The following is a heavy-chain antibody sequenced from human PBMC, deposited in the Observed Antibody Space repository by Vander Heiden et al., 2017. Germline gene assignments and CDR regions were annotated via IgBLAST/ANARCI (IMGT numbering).Heavy chain of an antibody. Sequence: DVQLVQSGGGLVQPGGSLKLSCAASGLSFSGTGRHWVRQTAGKGRGWVGLVKHSGNNDATAYAASVKGRFTIFRDDSKNTAFLQMNSLKTEDTAVYYCSSTWIDGHWGQGSLVTVSS. J-gene: IGHJ4*02. V-gene: IGHV3-73*02. CDR2: VKHSGNNDAT. D-gene: IGHD1-1*01. CDR3: SSTWIDGH. CDR1: GLSFSGTG.